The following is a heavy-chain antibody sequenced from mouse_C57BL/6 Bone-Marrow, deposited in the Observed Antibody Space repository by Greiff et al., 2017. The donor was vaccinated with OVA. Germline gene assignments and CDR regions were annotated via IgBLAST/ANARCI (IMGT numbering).Heavy chain of an antibody. CDR2: IDPANGNT. CDR1: GFNIKNTY. J-gene: IGHJ1*03. Sequence: VHVKQSVAELVRPGASVKLSCTASGFNIKNTYMHWVKQRPEQGLEWIGRIDPANGNTQYAPKFQGKATITADPSSNTAYLQLSSLTSEDTAIYYCARGRFHWYFDVWGTGTTVTVSS. V-gene: IGHV14-3*01. CDR3: ARGRFHWYFDV.